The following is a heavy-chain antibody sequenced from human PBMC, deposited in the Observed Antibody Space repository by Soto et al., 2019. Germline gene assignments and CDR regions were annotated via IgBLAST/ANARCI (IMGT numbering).Heavy chain of an antibody. J-gene: IGHJ3*02. Sequence: GGSLRLSCAASGFTVSSNYMSWIRQAPGKGLEWVSVIYSGGSTYYADSVKGRFTISRHNSKNTLYLQMNSLRAEDTAVYYCARDAAASCSAFDIWGQGTMVTVSS. CDR1: GFTVSSNY. CDR2: IYSGGST. D-gene: IGHD6-13*01. CDR3: ARDAAASCSAFDI. V-gene: IGHV3-53*04.